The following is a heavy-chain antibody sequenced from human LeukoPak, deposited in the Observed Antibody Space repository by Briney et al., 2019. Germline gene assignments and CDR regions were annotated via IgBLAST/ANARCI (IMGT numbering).Heavy chain of an antibody. J-gene: IGHJ5*02. CDR2: IYHSGST. V-gene: IGHV4-30-2*01. D-gene: IGHD2-15*01. Sequence: PSETLSLTCTVSGGSISSGGYSWSWIRQPPGKGLEWIGYIYHSGSTYYNPSLKGRVTISVDRSKNQFSLKLSSVTAADTAVYYCARGIWYCSGGSCYCWFDPWGQGTLVTVSS. CDR1: GGSISSGGYS. CDR3: ARGIWYCSGGSCYCWFDP.